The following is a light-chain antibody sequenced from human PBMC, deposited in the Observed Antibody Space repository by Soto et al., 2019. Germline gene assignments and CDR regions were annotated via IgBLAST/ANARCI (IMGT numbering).Light chain of an antibody. CDR1: SSDLGSYNY. J-gene: IGLJ1*01. Sequence: QSVLTQPASVSGSPGQSITISCTGTSSDLGSYNYVSWFQQHPGKAPKLMIYEVSNRPSGVSNRFSGSKSGNTASLTVSGLQTEDEADYYCCSFTHSNTWVFGTGTKVTVL. V-gene: IGLV2-14*01. CDR2: EVS. CDR3: CSFTHSNTWV.